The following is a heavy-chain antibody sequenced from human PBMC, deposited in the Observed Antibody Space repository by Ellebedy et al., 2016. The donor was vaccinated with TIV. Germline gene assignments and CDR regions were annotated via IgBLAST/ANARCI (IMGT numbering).Heavy chain of an antibody. Sequence: SETLSLTCAVYGGSFSGYYWSWIRQPPGKGLEWIGEINHSGSTNYNPSLKSRVTVSVDTSKNQFSLKLSSVTAADTAVYYCARHGSTSNFDYWGQGTLVTVSS. CDR3: ARHGSTSNFDY. CDR1: GGSFSGYY. V-gene: IGHV4-34*01. CDR2: INHSGST. D-gene: IGHD5/OR15-5a*01. J-gene: IGHJ4*02.